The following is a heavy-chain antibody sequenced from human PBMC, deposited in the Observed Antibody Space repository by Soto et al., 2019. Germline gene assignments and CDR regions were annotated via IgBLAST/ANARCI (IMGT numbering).Heavy chain of an antibody. V-gene: IGHV3-64D*06. CDR2: VSTSGRST. D-gene: IGHD2-15*01. CDR3: VKQAHGLDGVAFDY. Sequence: XVCLRLSFSASGFIFSESTIYWVRQVPGKGLEAISAVSTSGRSTYYADSVKDRFTISRDNSKNTLFLQMGSLRPEDTAIYYCVKQAHGLDGVAFDYWGQGTQVTV. CDR1: GFIFSEST. J-gene: IGHJ4*02.